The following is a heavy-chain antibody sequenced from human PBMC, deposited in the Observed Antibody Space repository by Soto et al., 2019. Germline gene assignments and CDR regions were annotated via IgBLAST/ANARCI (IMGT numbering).Heavy chain of an antibody. CDR1: GCTFSSYA. CDR2: IIPIFGTA. Sequence: GASVKVSCKASGCTFSSYAISWVRQAPGQGLEWMGGIIPIFGTANYAQKFQGRVTITADESTSTAYMELSSLRSEDTAVYYCARGMVDYYYYGMDVWGQGTTVTVSS. D-gene: IGHD3-10*01. CDR3: ARGMVDYYYYGMDV. V-gene: IGHV1-69*13. J-gene: IGHJ6*02.